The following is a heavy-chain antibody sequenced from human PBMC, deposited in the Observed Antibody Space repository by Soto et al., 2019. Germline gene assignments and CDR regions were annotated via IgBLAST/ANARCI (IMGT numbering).Heavy chain of an antibody. V-gene: IGHV3-48*02. J-gene: IGHJ6*02. Sequence: EVQLVESGGGLVQPGGSLRLSCAASGFSFSTYSMNWVRQAPGKGLEWVSYISSRSYTIYYIDSVKGRFTISRDNAKSSLYLPMTSLRDEDTDVYDCARGGSSSENGMDVWGQGTTVTVSS. CDR1: GFSFSTYS. CDR3: ARGGSSSENGMDV. CDR2: ISSRSYTI. D-gene: IGHD6-6*01.